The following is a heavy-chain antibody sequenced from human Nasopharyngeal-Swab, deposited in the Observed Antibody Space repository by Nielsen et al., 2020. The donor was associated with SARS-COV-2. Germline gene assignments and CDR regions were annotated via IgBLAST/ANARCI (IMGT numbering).Heavy chain of an antibody. CDR2: IGSSGSLS. CDR1: GFTFSSYR. V-gene: IGHV3-21*01. J-gene: IGHJ4*02. D-gene: IGHD5-12*01. Sequence: GGSLRLSCAASGFTFSSYRMNWVRQAPGKGLEWVSVIGSSGSLSYNADSVKGRFTISRDNDKNSLYLQMNSLRVEDTAVYYCARGSGYDTFDYWGQGTLVTVSS. CDR3: ARGSGYDTFDY.